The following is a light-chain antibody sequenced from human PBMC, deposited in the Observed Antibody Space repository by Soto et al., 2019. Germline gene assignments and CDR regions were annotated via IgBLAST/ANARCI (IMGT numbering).Light chain of an antibody. J-gene: IGKJ4*01. CDR1: QNISRS. Sequence: EIVMTQSPVTLSVSPGERATLSCRASQNISRSLAWYQQKPGQGPSLLIYGASSRATGIPARFSGSGSGTDFTLTISSLEPEDFAVYYCQQRSTWPLSFGGGTKVDIK. CDR2: GAS. CDR3: QQRSTWPLS. V-gene: IGKV3-11*01.